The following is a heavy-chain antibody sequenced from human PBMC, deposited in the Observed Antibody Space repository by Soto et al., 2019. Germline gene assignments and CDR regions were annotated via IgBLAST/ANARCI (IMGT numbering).Heavy chain of an antibody. J-gene: IGHJ3*02. CDR3: ARDAAWSYNLDI. D-gene: IGHD3-10*01. CDR2: SNSDGSST. Sequence: SLRLSCAASGFTFSSYWMHWVRQAPGMGLVWVSRSNSDGSSTTYADSVKGRFTISRDNAKNSLYLQMNSLRAEDTAVYYCARDAAWSYNLDIWGQGTMVTVSS. V-gene: IGHV3-74*01. CDR1: GFTFSSYW.